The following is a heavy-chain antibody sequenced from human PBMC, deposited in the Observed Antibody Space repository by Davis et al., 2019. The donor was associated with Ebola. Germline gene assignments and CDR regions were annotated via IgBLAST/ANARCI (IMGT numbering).Heavy chain of an antibody. CDR2: VHGGNGNT. CDR1: GYIFTTYA. CDR3: ARDLGGSGYYDAFDI. J-gene: IGHJ3*02. D-gene: IGHD3-22*01. V-gene: IGHV1-3*01. Sequence: AASVKVSCKASGYIFTTYAMHWVRQAPGQRLEWMGWVHGGNGNTKYSQRFQGRVTITTDTSASTVYMELSSLRSEDTAVYYCARDLGGSGYYDAFDIWGQGTMVTVSS.